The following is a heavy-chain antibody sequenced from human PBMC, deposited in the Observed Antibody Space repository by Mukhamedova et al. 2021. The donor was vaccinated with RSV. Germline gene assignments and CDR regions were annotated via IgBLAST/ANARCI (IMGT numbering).Heavy chain of an antibody. J-gene: IGHJ6*02. Sequence: VRQAPGKGLEWVAVISYDGSNKYYADSVKGRFTISRDNSKNTLYLQMNSLRAEDTAVYYCARVLDYGDYYYGMDVWGQGTRVTVS. CDR2: ISYDGSNK. D-gene: IGHD4-17*01. V-gene: IGHV3-30*04. CDR3: ARVLDYGDYYYGMDV.